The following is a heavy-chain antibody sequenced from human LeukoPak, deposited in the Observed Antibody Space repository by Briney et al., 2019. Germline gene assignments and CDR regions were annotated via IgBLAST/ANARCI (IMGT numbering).Heavy chain of an antibody. CDR1: GFSFSSYS. CDR3: AREIGGSSSPGDDAFDI. Sequence: GGALRLSCAASGFSFSSYSMNWVRQAPGKGLEWVSSISSSSFYIYYADSVEGRFSISRDNAKSSLYLQMNSLRAEDTAVYYCAREIGGSSSPGDDAFDIWGQGTMVTVSS. D-gene: IGHD6-13*01. J-gene: IGHJ3*02. V-gene: IGHV3-21*01. CDR2: ISSSSFYI.